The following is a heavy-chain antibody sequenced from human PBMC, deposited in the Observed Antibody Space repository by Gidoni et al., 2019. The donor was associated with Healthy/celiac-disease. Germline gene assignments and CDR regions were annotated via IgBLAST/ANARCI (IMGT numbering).Heavy chain of an antibody. J-gene: IGHJ6*02. CDR3: ARSIAVAGTPPGYYGMDV. D-gene: IGHD6-19*01. CDR1: GGTFSSYA. V-gene: IGHV1-69*01. Sequence: QVQLVQSGAEVKKPGSSVKVSCKASGGTFSSYAISWVRQAPGQGLEWMGGIIPIFGTANYAQKFQGRVTITADESTSTAYMELSSLRSEDTAVYYCARSIAVAGTPPGYYGMDVWGQGTTVTVSS. CDR2: IIPIFGTA.